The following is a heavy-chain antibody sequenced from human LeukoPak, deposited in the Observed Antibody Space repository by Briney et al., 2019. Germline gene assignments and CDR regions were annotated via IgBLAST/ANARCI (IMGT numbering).Heavy chain of an antibody. J-gene: IGHJ5*02. CDR2: IWFDGSRE. Sequence: PGGSLRLSCAASGFTFSRHGMYWVRQAPGEGLEWVALIWFDGSREHYPDSVKGRFTISRDNAKNMVYLQMNSLRAEDTAVYYCARLADWTLDPWGQGTLVTVSS. CDR1: GFTFSRHG. CDR3: ARLADWTLDP. V-gene: IGHV3-33*01. D-gene: IGHD2-21*01.